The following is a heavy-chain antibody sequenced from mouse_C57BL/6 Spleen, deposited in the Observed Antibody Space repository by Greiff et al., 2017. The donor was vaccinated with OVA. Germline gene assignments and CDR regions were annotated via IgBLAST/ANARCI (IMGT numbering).Heavy chain of an antibody. CDR3: ARWFYYGSYYFDD. CDR1: GYSFTGYF. J-gene: IGHJ2*01. CDR2: INPYNGDT. Sequence: EVQLQQSGPELVKPGDSVKISCKASGYSFTGYFMNWVMQSHGKSLEWIGRINPYNGDTFYNQKFKGKATLTVDKSSSTAHMELRSLTSEDSAVYYCARWFYYGSYYFDDWGQGTTLTVSS. D-gene: IGHD2-1*01. V-gene: IGHV1-20*01.